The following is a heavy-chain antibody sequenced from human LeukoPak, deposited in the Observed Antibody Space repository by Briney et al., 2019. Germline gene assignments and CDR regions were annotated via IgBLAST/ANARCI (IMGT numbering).Heavy chain of an antibody. CDR2: IYYSGST. V-gene: IGHV4-39*07. J-gene: IGHJ4*02. D-gene: IGHD5-18*01. Sequence: PSQTLSLTCTVSGGSISSSSYYWGWIRQPPGKGLEWIGSIYYSGSTYYNPSLKSRVTISVDTSKNQFSLKLSSVTAADTAVYYCARDHSYDTAMADFDYWGQGTLVTVSS. CDR1: GGSISSSSYY. CDR3: ARDHSYDTAMADFDY.